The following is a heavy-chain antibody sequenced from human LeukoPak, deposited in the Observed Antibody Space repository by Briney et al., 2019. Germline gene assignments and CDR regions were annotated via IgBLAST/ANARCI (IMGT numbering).Heavy chain of an antibody. J-gene: IGHJ3*02. CDR2: INPNSGGT. D-gene: IGHD3-9*01. CDR1: GYTFTGYY. V-gene: IGHV1-2*02. Sequence: ASVKVSCKASGYTFTGYYMHWVRQAPGQGLEWMGWINPNSGGTNYAQKFQGRVTMTRDTSISTAYMELSRLRSDDTAVYYCARDFPYYDILTGYYTGYDAFDIWGQGTMVTVSS. CDR3: ARDFPYYDILTGYYTGYDAFDI.